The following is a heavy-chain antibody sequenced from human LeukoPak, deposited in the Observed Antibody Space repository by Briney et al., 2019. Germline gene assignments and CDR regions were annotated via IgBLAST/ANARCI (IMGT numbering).Heavy chain of an antibody. CDR1: GFTFTNVW. V-gene: IGHV3-15*01. CDR3: TTDRGSV. Sequence: GGSLRLSCAASGFTFTNVWMSWVRQTPRQGLEWVGRIKRKSDGETTDYAAPVKGRFTISRDDAKTMVYLQMNSLKSEDTAVYYCTTDRGSVWGQGTLVTVSS. CDR2: IKRKSDGETT. J-gene: IGHJ4*02.